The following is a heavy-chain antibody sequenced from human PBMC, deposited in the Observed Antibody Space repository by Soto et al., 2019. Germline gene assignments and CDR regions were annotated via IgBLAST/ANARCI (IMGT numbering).Heavy chain of an antibody. V-gene: IGHV1-69*05. D-gene: IGHD1-20*01. Sequence: QVQLMQSGAEVKKPGSSVKVSCKASGGTFSTSAISWVRQAPGEGLEWVGGIMPVFATPDYAQKFQGRDTISTDESTTTAQLELTSRKNDDPAVYYCAGENNPQQLGGKYYYIVDAWSEG. CDR2: IMPVFATP. J-gene: IGHJ6*02. CDR3: AGENNPQQLGGKYYYIVDA. CDR1: GGTFSTSA.